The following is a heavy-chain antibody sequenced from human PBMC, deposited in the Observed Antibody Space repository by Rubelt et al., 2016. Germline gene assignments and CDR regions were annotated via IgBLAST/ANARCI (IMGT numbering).Heavy chain of an antibody. J-gene: IGHJ6*02. CDR3: ARVGSVTTNQDYYYGMDV. Sequence: ADSVKGRFTISRDNSKNTLYLQMNSLRAEDTAVYFCARVGSVTTNQDYYYGMDVWGQGTTVTVSS. D-gene: IGHD4-17*01. V-gene: IGHV3-53*05.